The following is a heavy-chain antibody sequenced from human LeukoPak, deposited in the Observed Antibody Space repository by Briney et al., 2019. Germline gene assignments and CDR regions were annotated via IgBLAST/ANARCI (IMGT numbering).Heavy chain of an antibody. CDR1: GGSISSYY. CDR2: IYSSGST. Sequence: SETLSLTCTVSGGSISSYYWSWIRQPAGKGLEWVGRIYSSGSTNYNPSLKSRVTMSVDTSKNQFSLKLRSVTAADTAVYYCASTGIAVAGNPYNWFDPWGQGTLVTVSS. V-gene: IGHV4-4*07. CDR3: ASTGIAVAGNPYNWFDP. J-gene: IGHJ5*02. D-gene: IGHD6-19*01.